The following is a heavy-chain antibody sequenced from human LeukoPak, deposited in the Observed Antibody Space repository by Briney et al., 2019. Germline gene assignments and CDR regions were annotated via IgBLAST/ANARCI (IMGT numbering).Heavy chain of an antibody. Sequence: GASVKVSCKASGYTFTSYDINWVRQATGQGLEWMGWMNPNSGNTGYAQKFQGRVTMTRNTSISTAYMELSSLRSEDTAVYYCVREHNGYSSSWFSYYYYGMDVWGQGTTVTVSS. J-gene: IGHJ6*02. CDR2: MNPNSGNT. CDR1: GYTFTSYD. V-gene: IGHV1-8*01. CDR3: VREHNGYSSSWFSYYYYGMDV. D-gene: IGHD6-13*01.